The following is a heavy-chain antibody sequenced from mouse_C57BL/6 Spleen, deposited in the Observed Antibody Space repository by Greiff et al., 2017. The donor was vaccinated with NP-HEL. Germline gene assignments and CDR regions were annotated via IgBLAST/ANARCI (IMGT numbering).Heavy chain of an antibody. CDR1: GFNIKDDY. D-gene: IGHD1-1*01. V-gene: IGHV14-4*01. J-gene: IGHJ4*01. CDR2: IDPENGDT. CDR3: TTYRNYGAMDY. Sequence: EVQLQQSGAELVRPGASVKLSCTASGFNIKDDYMHWVKQRPEQGLEWIGWIDPENGDTEYASKFQGKATITAETSSNTAYLQLSSLTSEDTAVYYWTTYRNYGAMDYWGQGTSVTVSS.